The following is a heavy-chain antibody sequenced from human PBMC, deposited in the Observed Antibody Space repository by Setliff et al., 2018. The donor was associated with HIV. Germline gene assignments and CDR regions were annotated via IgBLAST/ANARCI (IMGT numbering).Heavy chain of an antibody. Sequence: ASVKVSCKASGYTFSDYYMHWVQQAPGKGLEWVGRVVPEDGKTIYAERFQDRITITADTSIDTVYMELSSLRSEDTVVYYCAKQGKYFDWLFSSAVDLMFDLWGQGTPVTVSS. D-gene: IGHD3-9*01. CDR1: GYTFSDYY. CDR3: AKQGKYFDWLFSSAVDLMFDL. V-gene: IGHV1-69-2*01. J-gene: IGHJ4*02. CDR2: VVPEDGKT.